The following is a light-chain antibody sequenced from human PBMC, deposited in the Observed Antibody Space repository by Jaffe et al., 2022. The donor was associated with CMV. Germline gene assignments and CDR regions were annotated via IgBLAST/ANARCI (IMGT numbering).Light chain of an antibody. J-gene: IGKJ2*01. Sequence: EVVLTQSPGSLSLSPGERATLSCRASQTVNSRYLAWYQHKPGQAPRLLVYGASSRATGIPDRFSGSGSGTDFTLTISRLEPEDFAVYYCQQYAGSPPYTFGQGTKLEIK. CDR1: QTVNSRY. CDR3: QQYAGSPPYT. CDR2: GAS. V-gene: IGKV3-20*01.